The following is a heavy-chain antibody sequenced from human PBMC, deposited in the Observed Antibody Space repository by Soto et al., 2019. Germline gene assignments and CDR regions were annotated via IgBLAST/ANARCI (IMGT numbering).Heavy chain of an antibody. CDR1: GGSISSDGYA. Sequence: QLQLQESGSGLVKPSQTLSLTCTVSGGSISSDGYAWSWIRQPPGKGLEWIGYIYHSGSTYYNPSLKSRVTISVDRSKNQFSLKLPSMTAAETAVYYCANANAVYAVVWGKGTLVTVSS. D-gene: IGHD2-2*01. CDR2: IYHSGST. J-gene: IGHJ4*02. CDR3: ANANAVYAVV. V-gene: IGHV4-30-2*01.